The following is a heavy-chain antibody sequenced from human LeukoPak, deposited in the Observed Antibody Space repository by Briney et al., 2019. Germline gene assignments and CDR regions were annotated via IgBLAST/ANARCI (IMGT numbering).Heavy chain of an antibody. CDR3: ARDDILTGYHYGMDV. CDR2: INHSGST. J-gene: IGHJ6*02. V-gene: IGHV4-34*01. CDR1: GGSFSGYY. Sequence: PSETLSLTCAVYGGSFSGYYWSWIRQPPGKGLEWIGGINHSGSTNYNPSLKSRVTISVDTSKNQFSLKLSSVTAADTAVYYCARDDILTGYHYGMDVWGQGTTVTVSS. D-gene: IGHD3-9*01.